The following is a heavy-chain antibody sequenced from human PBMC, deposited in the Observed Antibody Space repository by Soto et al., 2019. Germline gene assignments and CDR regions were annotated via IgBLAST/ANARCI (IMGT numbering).Heavy chain of an antibody. CDR2: INSDGSAT. Sequence: PGGSLRLSCAASRFTFCSYWMHWVRQVPGKGLVWVSRINSDGSATTYADFVKGRFTISRDNAKNTLYLQMNSLRAEDTAVYYCARVIVGYDVLTGYYKDGMDVWGQGTMLTVSS. CDR3: ARVIVGYDVLTGYYKDGMDV. CDR1: RFTFCSYW. J-gene: IGHJ6*02. D-gene: IGHD3-9*01. V-gene: IGHV3-74*01.